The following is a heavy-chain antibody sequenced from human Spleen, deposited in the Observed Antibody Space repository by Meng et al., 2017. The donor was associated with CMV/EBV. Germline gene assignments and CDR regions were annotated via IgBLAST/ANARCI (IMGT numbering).Heavy chain of an antibody. CDR2: TYYRSKWYD. CDR1: GDSVSSNSAA. Sequence: SETLSLTCAISGDSVSSNSAAWNWIRQSPLRGLEWLGRTYYRSKWYDNYAVSVKSRITINPDTSKNQFSLQLNSVTPEDTAVYYCARYSSTIGMDVWGQGTTVTVSS. CDR3: ARYSSTIGMDV. J-gene: IGHJ6*02. D-gene: IGHD6-19*01. V-gene: IGHV6-1*01.